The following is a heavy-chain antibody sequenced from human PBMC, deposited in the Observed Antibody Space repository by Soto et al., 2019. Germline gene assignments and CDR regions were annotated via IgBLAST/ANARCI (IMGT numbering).Heavy chain of an antibody. J-gene: IGHJ4*02. V-gene: IGHV3-48*02. CDR2: ISSSSSTI. CDR3: ARDYYYDSSGYSYFDY. Sequence: GGSLRLSCAASGFTFSSYSMNWVRQAPGKGLEWVSYISSSSSTIYYADSVKGRFTISRDNAKNSLYLQMNSLRDEDTAVYYCARDYYYDSSGYSYFDYWGQGTLVTVSS. CDR1: GFTFSSYS. D-gene: IGHD3-22*01.